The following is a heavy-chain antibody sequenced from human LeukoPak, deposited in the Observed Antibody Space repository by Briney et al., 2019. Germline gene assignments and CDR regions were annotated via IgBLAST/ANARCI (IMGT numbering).Heavy chain of an antibody. CDR1: GGSISSSSHY. V-gene: IGHV4-39*01. D-gene: IGHD6-19*01. J-gene: IGHJ4*02. CDR2: IYFSGST. Sequence: QVQLQESGPGLVKPSQTLSLTCTVFGGSISSSSHYWGWIRQPPGEGLEWIGSIYFSGSTYYSPSLKSRVTISVDPSTNQFSLKLSSVTAADRAVYYCARHQWLGPFDYWGQGTLVTVSS. CDR3: ARHQWLGPFDY.